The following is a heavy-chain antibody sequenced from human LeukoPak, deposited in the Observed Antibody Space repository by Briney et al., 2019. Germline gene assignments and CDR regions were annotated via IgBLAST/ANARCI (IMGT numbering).Heavy chain of an antibody. Sequence: PSETLSLTCTVSGYSISSGYYWGWIRLPPGKGLEWIGIINHSGSTFCNSSLKSRVTISVDTSTNQFSLHLRSVTAADTALYYCARVGYCSGDTCGNYFDPWGRGTLVTVSS. CDR3: ARVGYCSGDTCGNYFDP. CDR2: INHSGST. V-gene: IGHV4-38-2*02. D-gene: IGHD2-15*01. CDR1: GYSISSGYY. J-gene: IGHJ5*02.